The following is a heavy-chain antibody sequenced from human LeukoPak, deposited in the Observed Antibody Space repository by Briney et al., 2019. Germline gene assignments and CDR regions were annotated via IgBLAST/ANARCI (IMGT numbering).Heavy chain of an antibody. J-gene: IGHJ4*02. Sequence: SETLSLTCTVSGGSISSFYWSWIRQPPGKGLECIGYIYYSGSTYYNPSLKSRVTISVDTSKNQFSLKLSSVTAADTAVYYCARSVRLVVRGVTSYYFDYWGQGTLVTVSS. D-gene: IGHD3-10*01. CDR1: GGSISSFY. V-gene: IGHV4-59*12. CDR3: ARSVRLVVRGVTSYYFDY. CDR2: IYYSGST.